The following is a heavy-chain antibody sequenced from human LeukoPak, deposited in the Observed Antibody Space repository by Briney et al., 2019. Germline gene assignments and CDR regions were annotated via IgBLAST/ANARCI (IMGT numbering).Heavy chain of an antibody. Sequence: SETLSLTCAVYGVSFSGYYWSWIRQPPGKGLEWIGEINHSGSINYNPSLKSRVTISVDTSKNQFSLKLSSVTAADTAVYYCARNHPDYWGQGTLVTVSS. J-gene: IGHJ4*02. CDR2: INHSGSI. V-gene: IGHV4-34*01. CDR1: GVSFSGYY. CDR3: ARNHPDY. D-gene: IGHD1-14*01.